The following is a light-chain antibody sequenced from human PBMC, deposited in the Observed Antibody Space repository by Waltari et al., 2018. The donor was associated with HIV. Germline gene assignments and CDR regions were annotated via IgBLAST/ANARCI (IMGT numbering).Light chain of an antibody. Sequence: EIVLTQSPGTLSFSPGERATLSCRASQSVTSSYLAWYQQKPGQAPRLLIYDASSRATGIPDRFSGSGSGTDFTLTISSLEPEDFAVYYCQRYGISPRTFGGGTKVEIK. CDR3: QRYGISPRT. J-gene: IGKJ4*01. CDR1: QSVTSSY. V-gene: IGKV3-20*01. CDR2: DAS.